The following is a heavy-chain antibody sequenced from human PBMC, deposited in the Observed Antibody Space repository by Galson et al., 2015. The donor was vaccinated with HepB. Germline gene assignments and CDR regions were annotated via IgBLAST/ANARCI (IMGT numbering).Heavy chain of an antibody. Sequence: LSLTCTVSGGSISSGGYYWSWIRQHPGKGLEWIGYIYYSGSTYYNPSLKSRVTISVDTSKNQFSLKLSSVTAADTAVYYCARLPSYYDSSGYYSPLFDYWGQGTLVTVSS. CDR3: ARLPSYYDSSGYYSPLFDY. V-gene: IGHV4-31*03. CDR2: IYYSGST. J-gene: IGHJ4*02. CDR1: GGSISSGGYY. D-gene: IGHD3-22*01.